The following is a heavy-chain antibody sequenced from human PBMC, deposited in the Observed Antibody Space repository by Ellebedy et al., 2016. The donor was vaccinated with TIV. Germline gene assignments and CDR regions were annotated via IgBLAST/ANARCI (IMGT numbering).Heavy chain of an antibody. D-gene: IGHD3-16*01. V-gene: IGHV6-1*01. Sequence: SETLSLTCVISGDSVSTDIGWYWIRQSPSRGLEWLGRTYYRSKWRNDYAVSLKSRITINPDTSKNQFSLQLNSVIPDDTAVYYCARGWFGSGMGVWGQGTTVTVSS. CDR3: ARGWFGSGMGV. CDR2: TYYRSKWRN. CDR1: GDSVSTDIG. J-gene: IGHJ6*02.